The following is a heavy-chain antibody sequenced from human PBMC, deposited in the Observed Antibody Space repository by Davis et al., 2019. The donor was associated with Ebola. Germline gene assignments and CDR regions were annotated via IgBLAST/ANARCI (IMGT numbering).Heavy chain of an antibody. CDR1: GFTFSDYY. D-gene: IGHD3-3*01. Sequence: GESLKISCAASGFTFSDYYMSWIRQAPGKGLEWVSYISSSGSTIYYADSVKGRFTISRDNAKNSLYLQMNSLRDEDTAVYYCARGTYYDFWSGSSPLDVWGKGTTVTVSS. CDR2: ISSSGSTI. J-gene: IGHJ6*04. CDR3: ARGTYYDFWSGSSPLDV. V-gene: IGHV3-11*04.